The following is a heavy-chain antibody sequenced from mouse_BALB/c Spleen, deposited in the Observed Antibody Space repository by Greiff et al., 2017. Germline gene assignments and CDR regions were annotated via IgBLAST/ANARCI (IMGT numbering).Heavy chain of an antibody. J-gene: IGHJ4*01. Sequence: VKLVESGAELVKPGASVKLSCKASGYTFTSYYMYWVKQRPGQGLEWIGEINPSNSGTNFNEKFKSKATLTVDKSSSTAYMQLSSLTSEDSAVYYCTRSELGRDYAMDYWGQGTSVTVSS. CDR3: TRSELGRDYAMDY. CDR2: INPSNSGT. CDR1: GYTFTSYY. V-gene: IGHV1S81*02. D-gene: IGHD4-1*01.